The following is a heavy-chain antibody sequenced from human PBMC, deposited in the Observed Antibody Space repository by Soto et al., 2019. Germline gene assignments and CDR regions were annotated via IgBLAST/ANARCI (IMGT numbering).Heavy chain of an antibody. CDR2: FDPEDGET. CDR3: ATPRAPKGLLWFGEGYYGMDV. CDR1: GYTLTELS. J-gene: IGHJ6*02. D-gene: IGHD3-10*01. Sequence: ASVKVSCKVSGYTLTELSMHWVRQAPGKGLEWMGGFDPEDGETIYAQKFQGRVTMTEDTSTDTAYMELSSLRSEDTAVYYCATPRAPKGLLWFGEGYYGMDVWGQGTKVTVSS. V-gene: IGHV1-24*01.